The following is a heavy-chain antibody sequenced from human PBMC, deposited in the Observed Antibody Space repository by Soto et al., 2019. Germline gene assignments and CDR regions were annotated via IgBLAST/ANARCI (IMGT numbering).Heavy chain of an antibody. V-gene: IGHV4-31*03. Sequence: SETLSLTCTVSGDSITSGVHYWSWIRQLPGKGLEWIGYIFYSGPTYYNPSLKSRVTISVDTSKNQFSLKLNSVTAADTAVYYCARDRVMLTFGGASEEWGIDSWG. D-gene: IGHD3-16*01. CDR1: GDSITSGVHY. CDR2: IFYSGPT. CDR3: ARDRVMLTFGGASEEWGIDS. J-gene: IGHJ5*01.